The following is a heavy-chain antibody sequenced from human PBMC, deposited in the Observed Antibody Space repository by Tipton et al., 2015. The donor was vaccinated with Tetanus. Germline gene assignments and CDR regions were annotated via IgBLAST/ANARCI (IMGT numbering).Heavy chain of an antibody. CDR2: INHSGST. J-gene: IGHJ6*02. Sequence: TLSLTCAVYGGSFSGYYWSWIRQPPGKGLEWIGEINHSGSTNYNPSLKSRVTISVDTSKNQFSLKLSSVTAADTAVYYCARSRYRDGLYYYYCGMYVWGQGTTVTVSS. D-gene: IGHD5-24*01. CDR1: GGSFSGYY. V-gene: IGHV4-34*01. CDR3: ARSRYRDGLYYYYCGMYV.